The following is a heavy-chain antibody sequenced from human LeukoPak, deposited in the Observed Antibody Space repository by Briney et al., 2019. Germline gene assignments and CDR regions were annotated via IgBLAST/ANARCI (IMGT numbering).Heavy chain of an antibody. J-gene: IGHJ4*02. V-gene: IGHV3-23*01. CDR3: VKGGYCSGGTCSRLLTYFDY. Sequence: GGSLRLSCAASGFTFSSCAMNWARQTPGKGLEWVSVISNTGDAAYYADSVKGRFTISRDNSKNTLYLQMTSLGTEDTAVYYCVKGGYCSGGTCSRLLTYFDYWGQGTLVTVSS. D-gene: IGHD2-15*01. CDR2: ISNTGDAA. CDR1: GFTFSSCA.